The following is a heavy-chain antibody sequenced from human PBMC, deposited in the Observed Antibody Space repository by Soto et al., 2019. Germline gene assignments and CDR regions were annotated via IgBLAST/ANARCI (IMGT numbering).Heavy chain of an antibody. J-gene: IGHJ4*02. CDR1: GFTFSSYS. Sequence: EVQLVESGGGLVKPGGSLRLSCAASGFTFSSYSMNWVRQAPGKGLEWVSSISSSSSYIYYADSVKGRFTISRDNAKNSLYLQMNSLRAEDTAVYYCARAPEGYYDFWSGYYVHYWGQGTLVTVSS. D-gene: IGHD3-3*01. CDR2: ISSSSSYI. CDR3: ARAPEGYYDFWSGYYVHY. V-gene: IGHV3-21*01.